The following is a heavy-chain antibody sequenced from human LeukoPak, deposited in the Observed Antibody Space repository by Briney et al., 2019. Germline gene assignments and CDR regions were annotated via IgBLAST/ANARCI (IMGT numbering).Heavy chain of an antibody. J-gene: IGHJ4*02. V-gene: IGHV3-74*01. CDR2: INSDGTTT. CDR1: GFTFSSSW. D-gene: IGHD3-16*01. Sequence: GGSLRLSCAPSGFTFSSSWMHWVRQIPGKGLMWVSRINSDGTTTNYADSVRGRFTISRDNAKNTLYLQKSSLRVDDTAVYYCASLGVRSPGFDYWGRGTLVTVSS. CDR3: ASLGVRSPGFDY.